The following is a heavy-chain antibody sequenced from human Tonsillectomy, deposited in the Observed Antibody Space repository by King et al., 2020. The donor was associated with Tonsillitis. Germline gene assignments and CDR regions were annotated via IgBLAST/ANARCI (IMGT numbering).Heavy chain of an antibody. CDR2: IYYSGST. CDR3: ARLKVWGYSYGSRGYFDY. D-gene: IGHD5-18*01. J-gene: IGHJ4*02. V-gene: IGHV4-39*01. CDR1: GGSISSSSYY. Sequence: LQLQESGPGLVKPSETLSLTCTVSGGSISSSSYYWGWIRQPPGKGLEWIGSIYYSGSTYYNPSLKSRVTISVDTSKNQFSLKLSSLTAADTAVYYCARLKVWGYSYGSRGYFDYWGQGTLVTVSS.